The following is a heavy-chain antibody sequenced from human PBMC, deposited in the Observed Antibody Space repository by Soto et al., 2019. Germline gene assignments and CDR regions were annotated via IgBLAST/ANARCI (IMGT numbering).Heavy chain of an antibody. CDR2: IVVGSGNT. CDR3: AAASPGIAAAGNVVVERLVGYYSGMDV. CDR1: GFTFTNSA. D-gene: IGHD6-13*01. J-gene: IGHJ6*02. V-gene: IGHV1-58*01. Sequence: SVKVSCKASGFTFTNSAVQWVRQARGQRLEWIGCIVVGSGNTNYAQKFQERVTFTRDMSTSTAYMELSSLRSEDTAVYYYAAASPGIAAAGNVVVERLVGYYSGMDVWGQGTTVTVSS.